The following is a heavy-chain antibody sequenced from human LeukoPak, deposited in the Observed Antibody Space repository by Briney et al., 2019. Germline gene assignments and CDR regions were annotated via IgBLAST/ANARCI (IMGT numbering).Heavy chain of an antibody. J-gene: IGHJ5*02. V-gene: IGHV3-64*01. CDR1: GFTLSGYG. Sequence: GGSLRLSCAASGFTLSGYGMNWVRQAPGKGLEWVSAISSNGGSTYYANSVKGRFTISRDNSKNTLYLQMGSLRSEDTAVYYCARDISARDEAWWFDPWGQGTLVTVSS. CDR2: ISSNGGST. D-gene: IGHD5-24*01. CDR3: ARDISARDEAWWFDP.